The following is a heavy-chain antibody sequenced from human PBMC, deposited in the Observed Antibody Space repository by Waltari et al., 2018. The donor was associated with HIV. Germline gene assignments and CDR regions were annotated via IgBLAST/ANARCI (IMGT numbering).Heavy chain of an antibody. J-gene: IGHJ3*02. Sequence: QVQLQQWGAGLLKPSETLSLTCAVYGGSFSGYYWSWIRQPPGEGLEWIGEINHSGSTNYNPSLKSRVTISVDTSKNQFSLKLSSVTAADTAVYYCARLPRVRGSYSGVAFDIWGQGTMVTVSS. CDR2: INHSGST. D-gene: IGHD1-26*01. CDR3: ARLPRVRGSYSGVAFDI. CDR1: GGSFSGYY. V-gene: IGHV4-34*01.